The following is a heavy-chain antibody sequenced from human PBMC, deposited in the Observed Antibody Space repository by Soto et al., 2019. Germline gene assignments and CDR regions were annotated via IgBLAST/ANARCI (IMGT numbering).Heavy chain of an antibody. CDR2: ISGSGGST. CDR3: AKDQGISGYEIDY. V-gene: IGHV3-23*01. D-gene: IGHD5-12*01. J-gene: IGHJ4*02. Sequence: EVQLLESGGGLVQPGGSLRLSCAASGFTFSNYAVTWVRQAPGKGLEWVSTISGSGGSTYYADSVKGRFTISRDNSKNTLYLQMKSLRAEDTAVYYCAKDQGISGYEIDYWGQGTLVTVSS. CDR1: GFTFSNYA.